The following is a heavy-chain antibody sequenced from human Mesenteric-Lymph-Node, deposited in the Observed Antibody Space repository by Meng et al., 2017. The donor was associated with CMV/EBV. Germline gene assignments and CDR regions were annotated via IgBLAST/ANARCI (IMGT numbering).Heavy chain of an antibody. CDR3: AKAALFGVVTKYGMDV. Sequence: GESLKISCAASGFIFTTYSMHWVRQAPGKGLEWVAVISYDGSNKYYADSAKGRFTISRDNSKNTLYLQMNSLRAEDTAVYYCAKAALFGVVTKYGMDVWGQGTTVTVSS. CDR1: GFIFTTYS. CDR2: ISYDGSNK. V-gene: IGHV3-30-3*01. J-gene: IGHJ6*02. D-gene: IGHD3-3*01.